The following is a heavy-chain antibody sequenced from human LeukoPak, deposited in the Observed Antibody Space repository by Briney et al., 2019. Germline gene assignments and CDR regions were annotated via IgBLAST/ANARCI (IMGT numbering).Heavy chain of an antibody. Sequence: PSETLSLTCSVSGRSITSSTYYWGWIRQPPGKGLEWIGTLHYSGGTYYSPSLESRVTISVDTSKNHVSLKLTSVTAADTAVYYCARHTRSGYNYGFNYFDYWGRGTLVTVSS. CDR3: ARHTRSGYNYGFNYFDY. D-gene: IGHD5-18*01. CDR2: LHYSGGT. J-gene: IGHJ4*02. CDR1: GRSITSSTYY. V-gene: IGHV4-39*01.